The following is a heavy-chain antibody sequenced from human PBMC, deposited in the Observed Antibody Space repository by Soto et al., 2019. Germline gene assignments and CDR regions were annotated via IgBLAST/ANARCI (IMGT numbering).Heavy chain of an antibody. V-gene: IGHV1-18*01. Sequence: ASVKVSCKASGYTFTSYGISWVRQAPGQGLEWMGWISAYNGNTNYAQKLQGRVTMTTDTSTSTAYMELRSLRSDDTAVYYCAREAYSSSPYYYYGMDVWGQETTVTVSS. D-gene: IGHD6-13*01. J-gene: IGHJ6*02. CDR3: AREAYSSSPYYYYGMDV. CDR2: ISAYNGNT. CDR1: GYTFTSYG.